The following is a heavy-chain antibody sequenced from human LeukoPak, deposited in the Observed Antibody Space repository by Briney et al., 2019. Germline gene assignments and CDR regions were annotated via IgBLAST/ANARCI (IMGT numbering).Heavy chain of an antibody. CDR2: IYYSGST. V-gene: IGHV4-39*01. J-gene: IGHJ4*02. CDR1: GVSISSSSYY. CDR3: ARGPKLAGFRLSRGFDY. D-gene: IGHD3-3*02. Sequence: NASETLSLTCTVSGVSISSSSYYWGWIRQPPGKGLEWIGSIYYSGSTYYNPSLKSRVTISVDTSKNQFSLKLSSVTAADTAVYSCARGPKLAGFRLSRGFDYWGQGTLVTVSS.